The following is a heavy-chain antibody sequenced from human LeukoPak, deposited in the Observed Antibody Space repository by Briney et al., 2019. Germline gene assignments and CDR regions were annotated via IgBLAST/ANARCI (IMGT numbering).Heavy chain of an antibody. CDR2: ISSSSDYI. CDR3: ARGKTSQNIVTRKTYNWFDP. D-gene: IGHD2/OR15-2a*01. Sequence: GGSLRLSCAASGFIFSSYNMKWVRQAPGKGLEWVSSISSSSDYIYYADSVKGRFTISRDNAKNSLYLKMKSLRAEDTAVYYCARGKTSQNIVTRKTYNWFDPWGQGTLVTVSS. J-gene: IGHJ5*02. V-gene: IGHV3-21*01. CDR1: GFIFSSYN.